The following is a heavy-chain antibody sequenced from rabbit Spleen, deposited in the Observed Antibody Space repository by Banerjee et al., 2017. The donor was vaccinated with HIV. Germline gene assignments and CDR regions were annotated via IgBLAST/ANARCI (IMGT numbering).Heavy chain of an antibody. CDR2: INTSTGTT. V-gene: IGHV1S40*01. CDR1: GFPFNDNYV. J-gene: IGHJ4*01. CDR3: ARDMQVNTGAVGDGCDL. Sequence: QSLEESGGDLAKPGASLTLTCTASGFPFNDNYVMCWVRQAPGKGLEWIGCINTSTGTTVYATWAKGRFTISKTSSPTVTLQMTTLTAADTATYFCARDMQVNTGAVGDGCDLWGQGTLVTVS. D-gene: IGHD2-1*01.